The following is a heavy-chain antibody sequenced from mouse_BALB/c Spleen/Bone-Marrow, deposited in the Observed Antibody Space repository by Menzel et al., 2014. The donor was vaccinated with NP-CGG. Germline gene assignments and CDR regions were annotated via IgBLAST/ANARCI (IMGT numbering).Heavy chain of an antibody. CDR3: AREGYDPWFAY. J-gene: IGHJ3*01. Sequence: VQLQQSGAELAKPGASVKMSCKASGYTFTSYWMHWVKQRPGQGLEWIGYINPSTGYTEYNQKFKDKATLTADKSSNTAYMQLSSLTSEDSAVYYCAREGYDPWFAYWGQGTLVTVSA. V-gene: IGHV1-7*01. CDR1: GYTFTSYW. D-gene: IGHD2-14*01. CDR2: INPSTGYT.